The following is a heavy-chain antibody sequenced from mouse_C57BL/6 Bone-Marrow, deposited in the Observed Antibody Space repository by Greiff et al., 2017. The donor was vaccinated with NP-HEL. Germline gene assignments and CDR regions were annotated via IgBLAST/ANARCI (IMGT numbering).Heavy chain of an antibody. Sequence: QVQLQQPGAELVQPGASVKLSCKASGYTFTSYWMQWVKQRPGQGLEWIGVIDPSASYYNYNQKFKGKATLTVDTSSSTAYMQLSRLTSEDSAVYYCARGPYYYAMDYWGQGTSVTVSS. V-gene: IGHV1-50*01. CDR2: IDPSASYY. CDR1: GYTFTSYW. CDR3: ARGPYYYAMDY. J-gene: IGHJ4*01.